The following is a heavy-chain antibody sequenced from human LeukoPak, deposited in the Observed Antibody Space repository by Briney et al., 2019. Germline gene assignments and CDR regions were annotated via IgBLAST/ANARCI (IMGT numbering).Heavy chain of an antibody. J-gene: IGHJ5*02. CDR1: GLTFSNYA. CDR3: AKDLIVGASADWFDP. CDR2: SDSGGST. Sequence: GGSLRLSCAASGLTFSNYAMSWVRQAPGKGLEWVSGSDSGGSTYYADSVKGRFTISRDNSKNTLYLQMNSLRAEDTAVYYCAKDLIVGASADWFDPWGQGTLVTVSS. D-gene: IGHD1-26*01. V-gene: IGHV3-23*01.